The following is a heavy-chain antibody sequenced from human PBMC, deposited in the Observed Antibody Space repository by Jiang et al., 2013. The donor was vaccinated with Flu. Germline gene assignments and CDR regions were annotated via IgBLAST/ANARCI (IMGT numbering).Heavy chain of an antibody. CDR1: GDSVSSNSAA. D-gene: IGHD5-18*01. J-gene: IGHJ3*02. Sequence: SQTLSLTCAISGDSVSSNSAAWNWIRQSPSRGLEWLGRTYYRSKWYNDYAVSVKSRITINPDTSKNQFSLQLNSVTPEGTAVYYCARQSRGYSYGGPRVNDAFDIWGQGTMVTVSS. CDR2: TYYRSKWYN. CDR3: ARQSRGYSYGGPRVNDAFDI. V-gene: IGHV6-1*01.